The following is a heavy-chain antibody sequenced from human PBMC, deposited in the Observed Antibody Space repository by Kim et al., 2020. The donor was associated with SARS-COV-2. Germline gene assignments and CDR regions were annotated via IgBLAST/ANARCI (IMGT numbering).Heavy chain of an antibody. D-gene: IGHD3-16*01. J-gene: IGHJ3*02. CDR3: VRDRMGGAFDI. V-gene: IGHV3-48*02. CDR2: I. Sequence: IYYADSGKSRFTTSRNNAKNSLHRQMNSLKDEDTAVYHCVRDRMGGAFDIWGQGTLVTVSS.